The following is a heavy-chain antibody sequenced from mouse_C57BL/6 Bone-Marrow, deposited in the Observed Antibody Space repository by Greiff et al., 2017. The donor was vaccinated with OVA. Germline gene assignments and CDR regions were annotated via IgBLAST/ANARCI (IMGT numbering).Heavy chain of an antibody. D-gene: IGHD4-1*01. CDR3: ARTVGLY. Sequence: QVQLKQPGAELVKPGASVKLSCKASGYTFTSYWMQWVKQRPGQGLEWIGEIDPSDSYTNYNQKFKGKATLTVDTSSSTAYMQLSSLTSEDSAVYYCARTVGLYWGQGTTLTVSS. J-gene: IGHJ2*01. CDR2: IDPSDSYT. CDR1: GYTFTSYW. V-gene: IGHV1-50*01.